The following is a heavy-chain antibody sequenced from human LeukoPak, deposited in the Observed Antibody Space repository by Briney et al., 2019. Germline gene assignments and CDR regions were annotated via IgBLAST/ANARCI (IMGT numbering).Heavy chain of an antibody. J-gene: IGHJ6*02. CDR1: GFTLSGYD. D-gene: IGHD6-19*01. CDR2: IGAAGDT. V-gene: IGHV3-13*04. Sequence: GGSLRLSCAASGFTLSGYDLHWVRHGAGKGLEWVSTIGAAGDTYYADSVRGRFTISRENAKHSLYLQMNSLRGGGTAVYYCARENVLAVAGTNYYYGMDVWGQGTTVSVSS. CDR3: ARENVLAVAGTNYYYGMDV.